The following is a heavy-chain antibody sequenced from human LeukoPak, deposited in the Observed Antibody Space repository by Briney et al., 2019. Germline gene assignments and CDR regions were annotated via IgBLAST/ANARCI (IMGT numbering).Heavy chain of an antibody. D-gene: IGHD1-1*01. Sequence: AGGSLRLSCAASGFTFSDYAIHWVRQTPGKGLEWVASIPYDGSSIYYADSVKGRFTISRDNPKNTVYLQMNSLRTEDTAVYYCARSGTHWGLHWGQGTLVTVSS. CDR3: ARSGTHWGLH. V-gene: IGHV3-30-3*01. CDR1: GFTFSDYA. CDR2: IPYDGSSI. J-gene: IGHJ4*02.